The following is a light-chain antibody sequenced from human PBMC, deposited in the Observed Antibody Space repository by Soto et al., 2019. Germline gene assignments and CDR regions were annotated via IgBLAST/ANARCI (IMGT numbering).Light chain of an antibody. Sequence: EIVLTQSPATLSLSPGEGATVSCRASQSVSSHLAWYQQKRGQAPRLLIYGASTRATGIPARFSGSGSGTDFTLTISSLETEDLAVYYCQHRSNWPSWTFGAGTKVDIK. CDR2: GAS. J-gene: IGKJ1*01. CDR1: QSVSSH. CDR3: QHRSNWPSWT. V-gene: IGKV3-11*01.